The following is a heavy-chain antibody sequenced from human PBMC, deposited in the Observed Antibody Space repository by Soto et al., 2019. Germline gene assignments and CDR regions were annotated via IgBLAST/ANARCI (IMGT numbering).Heavy chain of an antibody. CDR2: NSGRGGST. J-gene: IGHJ5*02. Sequence: EVQLLESGGGLVQPGGSLRLSCAASGFTFSTFAMSWVRQAPGKGLEWVSVNSGRGGSTYYADSVKGRFTISRDNSKNTLYMQMNSRRAEDTAVYYCAKEQRVNYHWGQGTLVTASS. V-gene: IGHV3-23*01. CDR1: GFTFSTFA. CDR3: AKEQRVNYH.